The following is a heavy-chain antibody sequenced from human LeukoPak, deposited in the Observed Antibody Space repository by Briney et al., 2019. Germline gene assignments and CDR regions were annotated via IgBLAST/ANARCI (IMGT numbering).Heavy chain of an antibody. J-gene: IGHJ4*02. CDR2: IYTSGST. CDR1: GGSISSGSDY. V-gene: IGHV4-61*02. Sequence: SETLSLTCTVSGGSISSGSDYWSWIRQPAGKGLEWIGRIYTSGSTNYNPSLKSRVTISVDTSKNQFSLKLSSVTAADTAVYYCARLDEMATLDYWGQGTLVTVSS. D-gene: IGHD5-24*01. CDR3: ARLDEMATLDY.